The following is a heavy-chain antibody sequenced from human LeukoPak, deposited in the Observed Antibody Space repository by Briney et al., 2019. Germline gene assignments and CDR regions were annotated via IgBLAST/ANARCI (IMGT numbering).Heavy chain of an antibody. CDR2: IYYNGST. CDR1: GGSISSGGYY. V-gene: IGHV4-31*03. D-gene: IGHD6-13*01. J-gene: IGHJ5*02. Sequence: SQTLSLTCTVSGGSISSGGYYWSWIRQHPGKGLEWIGHIYYNGSTYYNPSIKSRVTISVGTSKNQLSLKLSSETAADTAVYYCARGGMGYSSLNWFDPWGQGTLVTVSS. CDR3: ARGGMGYSSLNWFDP.